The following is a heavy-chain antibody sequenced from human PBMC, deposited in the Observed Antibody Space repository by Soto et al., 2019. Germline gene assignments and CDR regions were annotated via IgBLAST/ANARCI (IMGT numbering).Heavy chain of an antibody. D-gene: IGHD3-16*01. CDR2: INAYNGNT. V-gene: IGHV1-18*01. CDR1: GYSFTSYG. Sequence: QVQLVQSGAEVKNPGASVKVSCKASGYSFTSYGIGWARQAPGQGLEWMGWINAYNGNTNYAQNLQGRLTLTTDTSTTTSYMALRSLRSNDTAIYYCAMVDVYVTPSPQDVWGQGTTVTVSS. J-gene: IGHJ6*02. CDR3: AMVDVYVTPSPQDV.